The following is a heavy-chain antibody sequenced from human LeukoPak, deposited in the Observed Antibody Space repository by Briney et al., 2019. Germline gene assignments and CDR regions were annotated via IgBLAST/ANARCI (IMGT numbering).Heavy chain of an antibody. D-gene: IGHD3-22*01. V-gene: IGHV3-23*01. Sequence: GGSLRLSCAASGFTFSRRDMNWVRQAPGKCLEWVSTIDTTGGIHYADSVRGRFTISRDDSKNTVFLQMNSLRADDTAIYYCTSSYFETSHYTHYHFDYWGRGTLVTVSP. J-gene: IGHJ4*02. CDR3: TSSYFETSHYTHYHFDY. CDR2: IDTTGGI. CDR1: GFTFSRRD.